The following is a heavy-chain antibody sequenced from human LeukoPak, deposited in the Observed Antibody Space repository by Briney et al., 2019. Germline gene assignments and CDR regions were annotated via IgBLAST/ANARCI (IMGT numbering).Heavy chain of an antibody. CDR3: AKDCGWLHFCS. D-gene: IGHD5-24*01. CDR2: ISPGADIT. V-gene: IGHV3-23*01. J-gene: IGHJ5*02. CDR1: GFTFSSYG. Sequence: GGSLRLSCVASGFTFSSYGMSWVRQAPGKGLEWVSGISPGADITYYAESVKGRFTISRDNSKNTLYLQINTLRAEDTAIYYCAKDCGWLHFCSWGQGTLVTVSS.